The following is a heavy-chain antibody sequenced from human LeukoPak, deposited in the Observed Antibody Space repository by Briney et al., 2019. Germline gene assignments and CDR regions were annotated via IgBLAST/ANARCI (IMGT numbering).Heavy chain of an antibody. V-gene: IGHV4-61*02. CDR1: GGSISSGSYY. D-gene: IGHD3-10*01. Sequence: SETLSLTCTVSGGSISSGSYYWSWIRQPAGKGLEWIGRIYTSGSTNYNPSLKSRVTMSVDTSKNQFSLKLSSVTAADTAVYYCAREMVRGIDYWGQGTLVTVSS. J-gene: IGHJ4*02. CDR2: IYTSGST. CDR3: AREMVRGIDY.